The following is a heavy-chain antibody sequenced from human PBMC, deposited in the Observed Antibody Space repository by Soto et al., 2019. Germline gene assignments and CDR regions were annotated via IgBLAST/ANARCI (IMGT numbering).Heavy chain of an antibody. CDR2: INHSGST. J-gene: IGHJ1*01. V-gene: IGHV4-34*01. Sequence: QVQLQQWGAGLLKPSETLSLTCAVYGGSFRGYYWSWIRQHPGKGLEWIGEINHSGSTNYNPSLKSRVTISVDTSKNQFSLKLSSVTAADTAVYYCARGQSSLLLDCWGQGVLVTVSS. D-gene: IGHD1-1*01. CDR1: GGSFRGYY. CDR3: ARGQSSLLLDC.